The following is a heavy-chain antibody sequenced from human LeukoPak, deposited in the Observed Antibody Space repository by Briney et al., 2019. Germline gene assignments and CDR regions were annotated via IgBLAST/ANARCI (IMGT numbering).Heavy chain of an antibody. Sequence: GGSLRLSCAASGFTFSSYSMNWVRQAPGKGLEWVSSISSSSGYIYYADSVKGRFTISRDNAKNSLYLQMNSLRAEDTAVYYCARERLGYYDSSGYYRDAFDIWGQGTMVTVSS. J-gene: IGHJ3*02. D-gene: IGHD3-22*01. CDR3: ARERLGYYDSSGYYRDAFDI. V-gene: IGHV3-21*01. CDR2: ISSSSGYI. CDR1: GFTFSSYS.